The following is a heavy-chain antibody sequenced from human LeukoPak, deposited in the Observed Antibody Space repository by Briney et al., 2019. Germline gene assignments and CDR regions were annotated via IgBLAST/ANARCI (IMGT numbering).Heavy chain of an antibody. CDR3: ASYSTVVKDSDAFDI. J-gene: IGHJ3*02. D-gene: IGHD4-23*01. V-gene: IGHV1-8*01. Sequence: ASVKVSCKASGYTFTSYDINWVRQATGQGLEWMGWMNPNSGNTGHAQKFQGRVTMTRNTSISTAYMELSSLRSEDTAVYYCASYSTVVKDSDAFDIWGQGTMVTVSS. CDR2: MNPNSGNT. CDR1: GYTFTSYD.